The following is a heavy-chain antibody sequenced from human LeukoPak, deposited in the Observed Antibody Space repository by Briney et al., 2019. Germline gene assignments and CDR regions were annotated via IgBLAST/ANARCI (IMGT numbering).Heavy chain of an antibody. CDR3: ARSFSLWFGELSPGFDY. CDR2: IDWDDDK. D-gene: IGHD3-10*01. Sequence: SGPALVKPTQTRTLTCTFSGFSLRTSGMRVSWIRQPPGKALEWLARIDWDDDKFYSTSLKTRLTISKDTSKNQVVLTMTNMDPVDRATYYCARSFSLWFGELSPGFDYWGQGTLVTVSS. J-gene: IGHJ4*02. CDR1: GFSLRTSGMR. V-gene: IGHV2-70*04.